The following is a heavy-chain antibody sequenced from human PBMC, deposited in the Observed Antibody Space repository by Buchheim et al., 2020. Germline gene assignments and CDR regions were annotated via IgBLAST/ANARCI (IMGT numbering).Heavy chain of an antibody. CDR3: ARGTAGTSDFNKQMNWFDP. Sequence: QVQLQQWGAGLLKPSETLSLTCAVYGGSFSGYYWSWIRQPPGKGLEWIGEINHSGSTNYNPSLKSRVTISVDTSKNQFSLQLSSVTAADTAVYYCARGTAGTSDFNKQMNWFDPWGQGTL. CDR2: INHSGST. V-gene: IGHV4-34*01. J-gene: IGHJ5*02. D-gene: IGHD4-11*01. CDR1: GGSFSGYY.